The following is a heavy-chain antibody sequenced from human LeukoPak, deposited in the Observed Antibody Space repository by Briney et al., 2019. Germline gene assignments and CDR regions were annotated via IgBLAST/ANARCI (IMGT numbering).Heavy chain of an antibody. CDR2: INHSGST. CDR3: ARASGYSLTFDY. V-gene: IGHV4-34*01. J-gene: IGHJ4*02. Sequence: SETLSLTCAVYGGSFSGYSWSWIRQPPGKGLEWIGEINHSGSTNYNPSLKSRVTISIDTSKNQFSLKLSSVTAADTAVYYCARASGYSLTFDYWGQGTLVTVSS. CDR1: GGSFSGYS. D-gene: IGHD5-18*01.